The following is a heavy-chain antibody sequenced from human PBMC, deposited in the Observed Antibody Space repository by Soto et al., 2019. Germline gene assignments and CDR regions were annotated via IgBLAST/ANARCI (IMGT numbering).Heavy chain of an antibody. CDR3: ASRDPGTSVDY. CDR2: IYRTGST. J-gene: IGHJ4*02. V-gene: IGHV4-4*02. CDR1: GGSFTSNNW. Sequence: SETLSLTCAVSGGSFTSNNWWTWVRQPPGQGLEWIGEIYRTGSTNYNPSLKSRVTISLDKSENQFSLKVTSLTAADTAVYYRASRDPGTSVDYWGQGTLVTVSS. D-gene: IGHD1-7*01.